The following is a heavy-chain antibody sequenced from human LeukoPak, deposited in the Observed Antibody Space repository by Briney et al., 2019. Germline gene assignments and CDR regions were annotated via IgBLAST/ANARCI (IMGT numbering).Heavy chain of an antibody. D-gene: IGHD6-6*01. CDR2: IHYVEST. V-gene: IGHV4-31*03. Sequence: SETLSLTCSVSGDSISSGYYYWSWIRQHPGEGLGWIGYIHYVESTAYSPSLKSRGAISLDRSKNQFSLKLSSVTAADTAVYYYARHSRSSSYFDYWGQGTLVTVSS. CDR1: GDSISSGYYY. J-gene: IGHJ4*02. CDR3: ARHSRSSSYFDY.